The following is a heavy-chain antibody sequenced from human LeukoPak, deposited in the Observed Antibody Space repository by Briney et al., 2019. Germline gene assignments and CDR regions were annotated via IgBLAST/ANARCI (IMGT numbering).Heavy chain of an antibody. D-gene: IGHD6-13*01. CDR1: GFAFSTYS. J-gene: IGHJ4*02. Sequence: GSLRLSFAASGFAFSTYSMNWVRPGPGKGLGWVSSISSNSRYIYYADSMRGRFTISRDNAKNSLYLQMNSLKPEHTSVYYCSRVAEAAAFDSWGQGTLVTVSS. CDR2: ISSNSRYI. CDR3: SRVAEAAAFDS. V-gene: IGHV3-21*06.